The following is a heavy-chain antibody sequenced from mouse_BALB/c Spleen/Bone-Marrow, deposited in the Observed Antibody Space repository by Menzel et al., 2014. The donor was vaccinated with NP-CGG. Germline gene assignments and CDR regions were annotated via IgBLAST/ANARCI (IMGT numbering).Heavy chain of an antibody. V-gene: IGHV5-17*02. J-gene: IGHJ4*01. D-gene: IGHD2-4*01. Sequence: VMLVESGGGLVQPGGSRKVSCAASGFTFSSFGMHWVRQAPEKGLEWVAYISSGSSTIYYADTVKGRFTISRDNPKNTRFLQITSLRSEDTAMYYCARSTMITTGYYYAMDYWGQGASVTVSS. CDR1: GFTFSSFG. CDR2: ISSGSSTI. CDR3: ARSTMITTGYYYAMDY.